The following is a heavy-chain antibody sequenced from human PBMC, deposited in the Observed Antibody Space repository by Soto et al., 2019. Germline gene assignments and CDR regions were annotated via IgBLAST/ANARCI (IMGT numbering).Heavy chain of an antibody. J-gene: IGHJ4*02. Sequence: QITLKESGPTLVRPTQTLTLTCAFSGFSLSTSGVGVRWIRQPPGKALEWLAVIYWDDSKHYSPSLRSRLTITKAPSKNQVVLTTTNMDPMDTGTYYCAHKGPEDWPLDYWGQGTLVTVSS. CDR1: GFSLSTSGVG. CDR3: AHKGPEDWPLDY. D-gene: IGHD3-9*01. CDR2: IYWDDSK. V-gene: IGHV2-5*02.